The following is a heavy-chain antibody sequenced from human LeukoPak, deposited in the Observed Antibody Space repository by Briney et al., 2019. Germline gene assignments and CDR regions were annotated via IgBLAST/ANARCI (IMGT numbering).Heavy chain of an antibody. CDR2: IIPILGIA. V-gene: IGHV1-69*04. Sequence: SVKVSCKASGGTFSSYTINWVRQAPGQGLEWMGRIIPILGIANYAQKFQGRVTITADKSTSTAYMELSSLRSEDTAVYYCARDAYSSSPWYYFDYWGQGTLVTVSS. J-gene: IGHJ4*02. D-gene: IGHD6-6*01. CDR3: ARDAYSSSPWYYFDY. CDR1: GGTFSSYT.